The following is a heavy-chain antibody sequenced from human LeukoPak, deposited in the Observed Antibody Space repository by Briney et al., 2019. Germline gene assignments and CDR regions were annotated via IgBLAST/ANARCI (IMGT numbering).Heavy chain of an antibody. J-gene: IGHJ4*02. CDR2: ISAYNGNT. Sequence: ASVKVSCKASGYTFTGYYIHWVRQAPGQGLEWMGWISAYNGNTNYAQKLQGRVTMTTDTSTSTAYMELRSLRSDDTAVYYCARDLAPFRDGYYYWGQGTLVAVSS. V-gene: IGHV1-18*04. D-gene: IGHD5-24*01. CDR1: GYTFTGYY. CDR3: ARDLAPFRDGYYY.